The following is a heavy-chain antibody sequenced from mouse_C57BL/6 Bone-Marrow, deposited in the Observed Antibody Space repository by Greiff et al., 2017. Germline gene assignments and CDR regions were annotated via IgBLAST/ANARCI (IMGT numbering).Heavy chain of an antibody. Sequence: VQLQQSGPVLVKPGASVKMSCKASGYTFTDYYMNWVKQSHGKSLEWIGVINPYNGGTSYNQKFKGKATLTVDKSSSTAYMELNSLTSEDSAVYYCARHYGNYGAWFAYWGQGTLVTVSA. CDR1: GYTFTDYY. V-gene: IGHV1-19*01. CDR3: ARHYGNYGAWFAY. J-gene: IGHJ3*01. CDR2: INPYNGGT. D-gene: IGHD2-1*01.